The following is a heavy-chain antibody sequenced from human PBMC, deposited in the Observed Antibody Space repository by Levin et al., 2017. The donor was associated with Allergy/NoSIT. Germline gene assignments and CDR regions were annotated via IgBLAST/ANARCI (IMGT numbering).Heavy chain of an antibody. V-gene: IGHV3-48*01. CDR1: GFSFSAYS. CDR2: VDGHGTRI. CDR3: VRDLEGYRGVIRFDF. Sequence: PGGSLRLSCAVSGFSFSAYSMNWVRQAPGKGLKWLAYVDGHGTRIFYADSAKGRFTISRDNAQNSLYLQMNSLRAEDSGTYYCVRDLEGYRGVIRFDFWGQGTLVTVSS. D-gene: IGHD3-10*01. J-gene: IGHJ4*02.